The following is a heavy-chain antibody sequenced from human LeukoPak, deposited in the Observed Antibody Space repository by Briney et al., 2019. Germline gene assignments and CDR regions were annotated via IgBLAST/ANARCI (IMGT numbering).Heavy chain of an antibody. Sequence: PGGSLRLSCAASGFTFSSYWMHWVRQAPGKGLVWVSRINSDGSSTSYADSVKGRFTISRDNAKNTLYLQMSSLRAEDTAVYYCARDFLYCSSTSCYDEGFDYWGQGTLVTVSS. D-gene: IGHD2-2*01. CDR3: ARDFLYCSSTSCYDEGFDY. J-gene: IGHJ4*02. CDR1: GFTFSSYW. V-gene: IGHV3-74*01. CDR2: INSDGSST.